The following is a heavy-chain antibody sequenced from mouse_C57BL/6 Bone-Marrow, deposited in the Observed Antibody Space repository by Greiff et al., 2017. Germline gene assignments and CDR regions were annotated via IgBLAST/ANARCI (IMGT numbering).Heavy chain of an antibody. Sequence: QVQLQQSGAELVKPGASVKLSCKASGYTFTSYWMHWVKQRPGRGLEWIGRIDPNSGGTKYTEKFKSKATLTVDTPSSTAYLQLNSLTSEDAAVYYGARSGESPVTTPYYWGQGTTLTVSS. J-gene: IGHJ2*01. CDR2: IDPNSGGT. CDR3: ARSGESPVTTPYY. D-gene: IGHD2-12*01. CDR1: GYTFTSYW. V-gene: IGHV1-62-3*01.